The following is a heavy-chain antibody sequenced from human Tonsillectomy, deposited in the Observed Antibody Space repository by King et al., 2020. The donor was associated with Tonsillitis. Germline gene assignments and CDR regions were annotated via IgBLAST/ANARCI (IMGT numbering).Heavy chain of an antibody. CDR3: AKDMSETSGYYGFDY. V-gene: IGHV3-9*01. D-gene: IGHD3-22*01. CDR2: ISWNSGSI. J-gene: IGHJ4*02. Sequence: MYWVRQAPGKSLEWVSTISWNSGSIGSADTVQGRFTISRDNAKNSLYLQMNSLRAEDTALYYCAKDMSETSGYYGFDYWGQGTLVTVSS.